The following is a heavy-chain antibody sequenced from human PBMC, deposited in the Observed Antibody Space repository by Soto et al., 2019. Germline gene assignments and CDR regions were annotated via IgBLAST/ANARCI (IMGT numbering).Heavy chain of an antibody. Sequence: EVQLLESGGGLVRPGGSLRLSCAASGFSFSSYALSWVRQAPGKGLEWVSTISGSDGKTYYADSVKGRFSISRDTSKTTLYLQMNSLRVEDTAVYYCARWSFFDYWGQGTRVTVS. D-gene: IGHD1-26*01. CDR2: ISGSDGKT. V-gene: IGHV3-23*01. CDR3: ARWSFFDY. CDR1: GFSFSSYA. J-gene: IGHJ4*02.